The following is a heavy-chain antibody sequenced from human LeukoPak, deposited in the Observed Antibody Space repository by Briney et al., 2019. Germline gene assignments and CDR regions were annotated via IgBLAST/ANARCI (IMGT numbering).Heavy chain of an antibody. CDR1: GYTXTVSY. CDR3: ATYPKAGFDF. Sequence: ASVTVSCKASGYTXTVSYMHWVRQAPGQGLEWVGWINPNSGGTNYAQKFQGRVTMTRDTSVTTAYMELSWLRSDDTAVYYCATYPKAGFDFWGQGTLVTVSS. V-gene: IGHV1-2*02. J-gene: IGHJ4*02. D-gene: IGHD6-13*01. CDR2: INPNSGGT.